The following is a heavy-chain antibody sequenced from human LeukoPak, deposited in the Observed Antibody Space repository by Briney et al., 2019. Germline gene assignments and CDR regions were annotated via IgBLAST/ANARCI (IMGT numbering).Heavy chain of an antibody. V-gene: IGHV1-2*02. J-gene: IGHJ4*02. CDR3: ARGGLYSYGLQEGSGRGSSHDY. CDR2: INPHSGGT. CDR1: GYTFTGYY. Sequence: ASVKVSCTASGYTFTGYYMHWVRQAPGQGLEWMGWINPHSGGTNYAQKFQGRVTITRDTPLSTAYIELTRLRSDDTAVYYCARGGLYSYGLQEGSGRGSSHDYWGQGTLVTVSS. D-gene: IGHD5-18*01.